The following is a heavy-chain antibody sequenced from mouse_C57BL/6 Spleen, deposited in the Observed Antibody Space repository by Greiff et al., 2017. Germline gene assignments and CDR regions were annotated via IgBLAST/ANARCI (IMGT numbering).Heavy chain of an antibody. CDR1: GFTFSDYG. V-gene: IGHV5-17*01. CDR2: ISRGSGTI. Sequence: EVKLMESGGGLVKPGGSLKLSCAASGFTFSDYGMHWVRQAPEKGLEWVAYISRGSGTIYYADTLKGRFTISRDTAKNTLFLQRTSLRSEDTAMYYCARYALGNYGDFDVWGTGTTVTVSS. J-gene: IGHJ1*03. D-gene: IGHD2-1*01. CDR3: ARYALGNYGDFDV.